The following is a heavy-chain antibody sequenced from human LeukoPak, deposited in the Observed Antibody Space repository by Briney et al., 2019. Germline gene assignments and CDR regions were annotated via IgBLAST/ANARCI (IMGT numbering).Heavy chain of an antibody. D-gene: IGHD3-22*01. J-gene: IGHJ3*02. Sequence: GGSLRLSCAASGFTFSDYYMSWIRQAPGKGLEWVSYISSSGSTIYYADSVKGRFTISRDNAQNSLYLQMNSLRAEDTAVYYCASAQTYDYYDSSGYAFDIWGQGTMVTVSS. CDR3: ASAQTYDYYDSSGYAFDI. CDR1: GFTFSDYY. V-gene: IGHV3-11*04. CDR2: ISSSGSTI.